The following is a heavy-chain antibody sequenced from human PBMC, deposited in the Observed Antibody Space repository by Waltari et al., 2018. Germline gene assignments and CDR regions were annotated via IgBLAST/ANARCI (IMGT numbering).Heavy chain of an antibody. CDR3: ARDIGDRWALCY. J-gene: IGHJ4*02. CDR1: GFTFGSYA. V-gene: IGHV3-30-3*01. Sequence: QVQLVESGGGVVQPGRSLRLSCAAAGFTFGSYAMHWVRQAPGKGLGWVAVISYDGSNKYYADSVKGRFTISRDNSKNTLYLQMNSLRAEDTAVYYCARDIGDRWALCYWGQGTLVTVSS. D-gene: IGHD3-16*01. CDR2: ISYDGSNK.